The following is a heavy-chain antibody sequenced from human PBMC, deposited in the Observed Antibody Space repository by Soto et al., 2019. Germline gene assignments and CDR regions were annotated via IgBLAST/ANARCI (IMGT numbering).Heavy chain of an antibody. D-gene: IGHD6-19*01. CDR2: IYDTETT. CDR1: GGSISSGGYY. J-gene: IGHJ4*02. V-gene: IGHV4-31*03. Sequence: QVELQESGPGLVKPSQTLSLNCTVSGGSISSGGYYWSWIRQHPGKGLEWIGYIYDTETTYYNPPLKSRVTISVDTSKNQFSLKLSSVTAADTAVYYCASQATGWYPDYWGQGTLVTVSS. CDR3: ASQATGWYPDY.